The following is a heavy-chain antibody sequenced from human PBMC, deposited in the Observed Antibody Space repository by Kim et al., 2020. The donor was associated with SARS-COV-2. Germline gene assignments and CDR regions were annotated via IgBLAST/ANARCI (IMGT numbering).Heavy chain of an antibody. J-gene: IGHJ2*01. CDR1: GGTFSSYA. Sequence: SVKVSCKASGGTFSSYAISWVRQAPGQGLEWMGGIIPIFGTANYAQKFQGRVTITADESTSTAYMELSSLRSEDTAVYYCASHPKRTSYCSSTSCYADWYFDLWGRGTLVTVSS. CDR2: IIPIFGTA. D-gene: IGHD2-2*01. CDR3: ASHPKRTSYCSSTSCYADWYFDL. V-gene: IGHV1-69*13.